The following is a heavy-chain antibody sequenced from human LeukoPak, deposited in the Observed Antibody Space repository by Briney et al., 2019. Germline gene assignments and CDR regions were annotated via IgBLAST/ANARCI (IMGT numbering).Heavy chain of an antibody. V-gene: IGHV3-23*01. CDR1: GFTFSIYD. CDR3: AKDYAIVVVTAVVEH. J-gene: IGHJ1*01. CDR2: IDRGVGST. Sequence: GGSLRLSCAASGFTFSIYDLSWVRQAPGKGLECVSAIDRGVGSTYYADSVKGRFTISRDNSKNTLYLQMNSLRPEDTAVYYCAKDYAIVVVTAVVEHWGQGTLVTVSS. D-gene: IGHD2-21*02.